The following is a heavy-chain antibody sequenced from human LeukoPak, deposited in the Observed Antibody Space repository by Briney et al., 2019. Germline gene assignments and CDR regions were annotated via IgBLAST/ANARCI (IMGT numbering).Heavy chain of an antibody. V-gene: IGHV3-23*01. CDR3: AKGGKWDVTPFDY. CDR1: GFTFTGYS. J-gene: IGHJ4*02. D-gene: IGHD1-26*01. CDR2: ISGGGGST. Sequence: PTGGSLRLSCAASGFTFTGYSMNWVRQAPGKGLEWVSTISGGGGSTYYADSVKGRFTISRDNSKNTLYLQVNSLRAEDTAVYYCAKGGKWDVTPFDYWGQGTLVTVSS.